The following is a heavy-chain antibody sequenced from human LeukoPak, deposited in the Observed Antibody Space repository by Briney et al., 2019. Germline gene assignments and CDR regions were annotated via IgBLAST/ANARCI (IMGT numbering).Heavy chain of an antibody. Sequence: GGSLRLSCAASGFTFSSYAMHWVRQAPGKGLEWVAVISYDGSNKYYADSVKGRFTISRDNSKNTLYLQMNSLRAEDTAVYYCARALERRGPPYGMDVWGQGTTVTVSS. J-gene: IGHJ6*02. CDR1: GFTFSSYA. V-gene: IGHV3-30-3*01. D-gene: IGHD1-1*01. CDR2: ISYDGSNK. CDR3: ARALERRGPPYGMDV.